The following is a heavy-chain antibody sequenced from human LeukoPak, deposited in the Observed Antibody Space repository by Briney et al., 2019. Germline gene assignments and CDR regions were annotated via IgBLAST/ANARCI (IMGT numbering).Heavy chain of an antibody. CDR2: ISYDGSNK. CDR1: GFTFSSYA. J-gene: IGHJ4*02. V-gene: IGHV3-30-3*01. D-gene: IGHD6-13*01. CDR3: ARDSSSSWLIEYYFDY. Sequence: RGSLRLSCAASGFTFSSYAMHWVRQAPGKGLEWVAVISYDGSNKYYADSVKGRFTISRDNSKNTLYLQMNSLRAEDTAVYYCARDSSSSWLIEYYFDYWGQGTLVTVSS.